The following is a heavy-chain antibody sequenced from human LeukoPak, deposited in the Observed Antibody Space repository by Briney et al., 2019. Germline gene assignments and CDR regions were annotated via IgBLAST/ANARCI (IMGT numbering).Heavy chain of an antibody. D-gene: IGHD1-1*01. CDR2: IKRDGSQK. V-gene: IGHV3-7*01. Sequence: QPGGSLRLSCAAPGSSFSSNWMGWVRQAPGKGLEWVAHIKRDGSQKYYLDSVKGRFTISRDNAKNSLYLQMNSLRVEDTAVYYCARLGLEVGGPNWFDPWGQGTLVTVSS. J-gene: IGHJ5*02. CDR1: GSSFSSNW. CDR3: ARLGLEVGGPNWFDP.